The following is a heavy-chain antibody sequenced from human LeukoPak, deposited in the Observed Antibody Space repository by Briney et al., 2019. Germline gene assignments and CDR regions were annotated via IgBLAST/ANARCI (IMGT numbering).Heavy chain of an antibody. D-gene: IGHD3-10*02. J-gene: IGHJ6*04. Sequence: RSGGSLRLSCAASRFTFSTYWMHWVRQAPGKGLVWVSRINSDGSSTDYADSVKGRFTISRDNAKNTLYLQMNSLRAEDTAVYYCAELGITMIGGVWGKGTTVTISS. CDR2: INSDGSST. CDR3: AELGITMIGGV. V-gene: IGHV3-74*01. CDR1: RFTFSTYW.